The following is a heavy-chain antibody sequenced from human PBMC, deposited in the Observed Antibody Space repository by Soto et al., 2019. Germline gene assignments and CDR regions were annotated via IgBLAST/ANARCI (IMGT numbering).Heavy chain of an antibody. CDR3: VKPPAYYYDSVAYYSA. D-gene: IGHD3-22*01. J-gene: IGHJ5*02. CDR2: ISGNGDTT. V-gene: IGHV3-64D*06. CDR1: GFIFINYA. Sequence: GGALRLSCSASGFIFINYAVHWVRQTPGKGLEYVSTISGNGDTTYYADSVKGRFTISRDNSKNTLYLQMSSLRIEDTAVYYCVKPPAYYYDSVAYYSAWGQGTLVTVSS.